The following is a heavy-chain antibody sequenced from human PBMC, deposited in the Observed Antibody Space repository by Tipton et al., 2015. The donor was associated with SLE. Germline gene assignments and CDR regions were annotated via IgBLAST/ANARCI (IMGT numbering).Heavy chain of an antibody. V-gene: IGHV4-39*07. D-gene: IGHD6-13*01. CDR1: GDSISSSSYY. J-gene: IGHJ4*02. Sequence: LRLSCPVSGDSISSSSYYWGWIRQPPEKGLEWIGEINHSGSTNYNPSLKSRVTISVDTSKNQFSLKLSSVTAADTAVYYCARGGPYSSTWYYFDYWGQGTLVTVSS. CDR3: ARGGPYSSTWYYFDY. CDR2: INHSGST.